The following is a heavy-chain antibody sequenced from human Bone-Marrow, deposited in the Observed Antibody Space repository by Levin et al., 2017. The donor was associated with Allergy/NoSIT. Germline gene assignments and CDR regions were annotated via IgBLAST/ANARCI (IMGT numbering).Heavy chain of an antibody. Sequence: GESLKISCKASGFPFSSYSLNWVRQAPGKGLVWVSHITNDGTITTYADSVKGRFTVSRDNAKNTMYLQMNSLRDEDTAVYYCVGPWGRPRGMDVWGQGTTVIVSS. V-gene: IGHV3-74*03. J-gene: IGHJ6*02. CDR2: ITNDGTIT. CDR1: GFPFSSYS. CDR3: VGPWGRPRGMDV. D-gene: IGHD7-27*01.